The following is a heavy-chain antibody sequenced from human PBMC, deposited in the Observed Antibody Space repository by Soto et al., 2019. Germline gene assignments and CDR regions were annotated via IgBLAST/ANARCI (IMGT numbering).Heavy chain of an antibody. D-gene: IGHD2-2*01. CDR1: GGSFSGYY. J-gene: IGHJ6*02. CDR3: ARAFVVVPAATGSAYYYYGMDV. V-gene: IGHV4-34*01. Sequence: SETLSLTCAVYGGSFSGYYWSWIRQPPGKGLEWIGEINHSGSTNYNPSLKSRVTISVDTSKNQFSLKLSSVTAADTAVYYCARAFVVVPAATGSAYYYYGMDVWGQGTTVTAP. CDR2: INHSGST.